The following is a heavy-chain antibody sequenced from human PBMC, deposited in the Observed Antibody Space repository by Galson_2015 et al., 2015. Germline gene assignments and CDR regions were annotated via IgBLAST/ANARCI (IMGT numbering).Heavy chain of an antibody. V-gene: IGHV3-30*18. D-gene: IGHD3-3*01. J-gene: IGHJ4*02. CDR3: AKEDATIPYQDY. CDR1: GFTFSSYG. CDR2: ISYDGSNK. Sequence: SLRLSCAASGFTFSSYGMHWVRQAPGKGLEWVAVISYDGSNKYYADSVKGRFTIPRDNSKNTLYLQMNSLRAEDTAVYYCAKEDATIPYQDYWGQGTLVTVSS.